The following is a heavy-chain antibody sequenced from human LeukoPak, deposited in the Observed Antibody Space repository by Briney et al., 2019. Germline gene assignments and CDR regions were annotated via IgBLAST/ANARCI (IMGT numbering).Heavy chain of an antibody. CDR2: INHSGST. Sequence: PSETLSLTCAVYGGSFSGYYWSWIRQPPGKGLEWIGEINHSGSTNYNPSLKSRVTISVDTSKNQFSLKLSSVTAADTAVYYCARGRAVVPAAIPFDYWGQGTLVTVSS. CDR1: GGSFSGYY. V-gene: IGHV4-34*01. J-gene: IGHJ4*02. D-gene: IGHD2-2*01. CDR3: ARGRAVVPAAIPFDY.